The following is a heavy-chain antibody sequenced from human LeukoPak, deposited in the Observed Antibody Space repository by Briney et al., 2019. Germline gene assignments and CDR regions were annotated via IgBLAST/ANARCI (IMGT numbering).Heavy chain of an antibody. D-gene: IGHD3-3*01. J-gene: IGHJ6*02. CDR2: IYYSGST. CDR1: GGSISSGGYY. Sequence: SETLSLTCTVSGGSISSGGYYWSWIRQHPGKGLEWIGYIYYSGSTYYNPSLKSRVTISVDTSKNQFSLKLSSVTAADTAVYYCARDRVYDFWSGYPGPYYYYGMDVWGQGTLVTVSS. CDR3: ARDRVYDFWSGYPGPYYYYGMDV. V-gene: IGHV4-31*03.